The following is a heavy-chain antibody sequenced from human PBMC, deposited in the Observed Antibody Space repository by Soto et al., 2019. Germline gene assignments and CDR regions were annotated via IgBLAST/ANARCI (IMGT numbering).Heavy chain of an antibody. CDR1: GYTFTSYY. Sequence: ASVKVSCKASGYTFTSYYMHWVRQAPGQGLEWMGIINPSGGSTSYAQKFQGRVTMTRDTSTSTVYMELSSLRSEDTAVYYCARDLIAAAGPTDVYYYGMDAWGQWTTVTVCS. V-gene: IGHV1-46*01. CDR3: ARDLIAAAGPTDVYYYGMDA. D-gene: IGHD6-13*01. CDR2: INPSGGST. J-gene: IGHJ6*02.